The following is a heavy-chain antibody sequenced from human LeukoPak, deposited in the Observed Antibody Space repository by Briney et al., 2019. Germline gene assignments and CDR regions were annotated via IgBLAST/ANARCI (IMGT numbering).Heavy chain of an antibody. V-gene: IGHV3-74*01. CDR2: ISPDGSSA. CDR3: ARILRGGFAY. J-gene: IGHJ4*02. Sequence: GGSLRLSCAASGFTFSSDWMHWVRQAPGKGLVWVSRISPDGSSAIYADSVKGRFTISRDNAKNSLYLQMSSLRAEDTAVYYWARILRGGFAYWAREPLVPVPS. D-gene: IGHD3-10*01. CDR1: GFTFSSDW.